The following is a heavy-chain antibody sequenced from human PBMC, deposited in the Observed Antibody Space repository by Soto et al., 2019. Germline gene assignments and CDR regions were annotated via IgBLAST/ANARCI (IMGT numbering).Heavy chain of an antibody. Sequence: SLRLSCEVSGFTFSMYSMSWVRQSPGKGLEWVAKIPQDGVDGHYADSVKGRFTISRDNGKNSLYLQLNNLRAEDTAVYYCARDHLILPAHDFFYGSDVWGRGATVTVSS. CDR1: GFTFSMYS. D-gene: IGHD2-21*02. J-gene: IGHJ6*02. V-gene: IGHV3-7*03. CDR3: ARDHLILPAHDFFYGSDV. CDR2: IPQDGVDG.